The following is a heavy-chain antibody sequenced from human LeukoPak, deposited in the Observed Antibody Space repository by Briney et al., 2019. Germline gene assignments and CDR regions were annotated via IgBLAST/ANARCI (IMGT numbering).Heavy chain of an antibody. J-gene: IGHJ4*02. CDR2: IYTSGST. CDR3: ARDDSSGYHTTYFDY. V-gene: IGHV4-4*07. Sequence: PSETLSLTCTVSGGSISSYYWSWIRQPAGKGLEWIGRIYTSGSTNYNPPLKSRVTMSVDTSKNQFSLKLSSVTAADTAVYYCARDDSSGYHTTYFDYWGQGTLVTVSS. D-gene: IGHD3-22*01. CDR1: GGSISSYY.